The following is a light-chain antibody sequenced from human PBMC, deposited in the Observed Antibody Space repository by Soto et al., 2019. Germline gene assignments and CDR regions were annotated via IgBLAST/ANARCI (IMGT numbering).Light chain of an antibody. Sequence: QSVLTQPPSVSAAPGQKVTISCAGSSSNIGNNYVSWYQQLPGTAPKLLIYENNKRPSGIPDRFSGSKSGTSATLGITGLQTGDEADYYCGTWDSSLSVVVFVGGTKLTVL. V-gene: IGLV1-51*02. J-gene: IGLJ2*01. CDR2: ENN. CDR1: SSNIGNNY. CDR3: GTWDSSLSVVV.